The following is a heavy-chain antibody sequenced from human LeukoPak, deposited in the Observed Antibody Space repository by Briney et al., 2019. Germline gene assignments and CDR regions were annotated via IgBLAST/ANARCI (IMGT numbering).Heavy chain of an antibody. D-gene: IGHD6-19*01. CDR1: GYTFTSYY. CDR2: INPSGGST. Sequence: GASVKVSCKASGYTFTSYYMHWVRQAPGRGLEWMGIINPSGGSTSYAQKFQGRVTMTRDTSTSTVYMELSSLRSEDTAVYYCARAPDFSSGWWSHFDYWGQGTLVTVSS. V-gene: IGHV1-46*01. CDR3: ARAPDFSSGWWSHFDY. J-gene: IGHJ4*02.